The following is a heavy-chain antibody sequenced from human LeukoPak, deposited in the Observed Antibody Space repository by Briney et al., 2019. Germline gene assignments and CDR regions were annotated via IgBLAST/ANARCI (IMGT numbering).Heavy chain of an antibody. J-gene: IGHJ4*02. CDR1: GGSISSYY. CDR3: ARLNGGG. D-gene: IGHD4-23*01. Sequence: NTSETLSLTCTVSGGSISSYYWSWIRQPPGKGLEWIGYINYSGSTNYNPSLKSRVTISVDTSKNQFSLKVSSVTAAVTAVYYCARLNGGGWGQGTLVTVTS. V-gene: IGHV4-59*08. CDR2: INYSGST.